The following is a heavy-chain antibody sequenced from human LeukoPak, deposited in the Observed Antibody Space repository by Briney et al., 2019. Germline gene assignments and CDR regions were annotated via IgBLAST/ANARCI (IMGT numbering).Heavy chain of an antibody. CDR3: ARDAVVPASLLDY. J-gene: IGHJ4*02. D-gene: IGHD2-2*01. CDR1: GGSISSGSYY. V-gene: IGHV4-61*02. Sequence: SETLSLTCTVSGGSISSGSYYWSWIRQPAGKGLEWIGRIYTSGSTNYNPSLKSRVTISVDTSRNQFSLKLNSVTAADTAVYYCARDAVVPASLLDYWGQGTLVTVSS. CDR2: IYTSGST.